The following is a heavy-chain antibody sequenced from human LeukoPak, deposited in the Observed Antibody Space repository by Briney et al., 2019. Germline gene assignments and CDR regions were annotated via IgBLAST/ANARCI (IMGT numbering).Heavy chain of an antibody. CDR2: ISSSSSYI. CDR1: GPTFSSYS. Sequence: PGGSLRLSCAASGPTFSSYSMNWVRQAPGKGLEWVSSISSSSSYIYYADSVKGRFTISRDNAKNSLYLQMNSLRAEDTAVYYCARAYGSGSYCPNYWGQGPLVTVSS. CDR3: ARAYGSGSYCPNY. V-gene: IGHV3-21*01. J-gene: IGHJ4*02. D-gene: IGHD3-10*01.